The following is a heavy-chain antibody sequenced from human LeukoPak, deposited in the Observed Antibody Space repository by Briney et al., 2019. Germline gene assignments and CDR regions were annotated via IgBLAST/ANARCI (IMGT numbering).Heavy chain of an antibody. J-gene: IGHJ4*02. CDR3: ATQRSTEFDY. D-gene: IGHD2-2*01. Sequence: SETLSLTCAVYGGSFSGYYWSWIRQPPGKGLEWIGEINHSGSTNYNPSLKSRVTISVDTSKNQFSLKLSSVTAADTAVYYCATQRSTEFDYWGQGTLVTVSS. CDR2: INHSGST. CDR1: GGSFSGYY. V-gene: IGHV4-34*01.